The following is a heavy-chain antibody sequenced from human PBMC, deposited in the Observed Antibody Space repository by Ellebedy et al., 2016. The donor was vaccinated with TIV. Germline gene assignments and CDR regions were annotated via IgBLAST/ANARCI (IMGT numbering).Heavy chain of an antibody. CDR2: IYYSGST. J-gene: IGHJ4*02. D-gene: IGHD6-13*01. CDR1: GGSISSYY. Sequence: MPSETLSLTCTVSGGSISSYYWSWIRQPPGKGLEWIGYIYYSGSTNYNPSLKSRVTISVDTSKNQFSLKLSSVTAADTAVYYCARGGITGYSSSWYPYWGQGTLVTVSS. V-gene: IGHV4-59*08. CDR3: ARGGITGYSSSWYPY.